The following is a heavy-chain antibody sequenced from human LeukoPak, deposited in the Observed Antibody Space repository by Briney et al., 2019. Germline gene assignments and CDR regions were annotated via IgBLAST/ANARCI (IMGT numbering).Heavy chain of an antibody. CDR3: ARVGGLIAAAGEMARQPKTGYYMDV. Sequence: ASVKVSCKSSGYTFTGYYIHWARQAPGQGLEWMGWINPNSGGTNYAQKFQGRVTMTRDTSISTAYMELSRLRSEDTAVYYCARVGGLIAAAGEMARQPKTGYYMDVWGKGTTVTISS. J-gene: IGHJ6*03. CDR1: GYTFTGYY. CDR2: INPNSGGT. D-gene: IGHD6-13*01. V-gene: IGHV1-2*02.